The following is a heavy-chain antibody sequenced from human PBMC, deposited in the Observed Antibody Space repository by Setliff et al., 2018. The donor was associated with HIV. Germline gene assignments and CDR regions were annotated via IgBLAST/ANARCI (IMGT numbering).Heavy chain of an antibody. CDR1: GYSFVDFW. CDR2: IYPGDSDS. Sequence: GESLKISCHLPGYSFVDFWIGWVRQMPGKGLERVGFIYPGDSDSRYSPSFRGQVTISADKSTTTAYLDWASLKASDTAMYYCVRYIGAAAGYIDHWGQGTLVTVSS. D-gene: IGHD6-25*01. V-gene: IGHV5-51*01. J-gene: IGHJ4*02. CDR3: VRYIGAAAGYIDH.